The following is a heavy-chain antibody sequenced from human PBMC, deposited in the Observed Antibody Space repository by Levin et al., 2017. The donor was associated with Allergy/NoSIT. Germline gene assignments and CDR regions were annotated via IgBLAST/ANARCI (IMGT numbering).Heavy chain of an antibody. CDR1: GGSVSSSSCY. Sequence: SETLSLTCTVSGGSVSSSSCYWGWIRQPPGKGLEWIGTIYYSGSTYYNSSLKSRVTISVDTSKNQFSLKLTSVTATDTAVYYCSRYSSSWSTIDYWGQGTLVTVSS. V-gene: IGHV4-39*01. J-gene: IGHJ4*02. CDR3: SRYSSSWSTIDY. D-gene: IGHD6-13*01. CDR2: IYYSGST.